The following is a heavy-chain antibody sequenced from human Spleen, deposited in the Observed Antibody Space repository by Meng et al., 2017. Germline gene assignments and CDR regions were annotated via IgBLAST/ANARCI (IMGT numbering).Heavy chain of an antibody. V-gene: IGHV4-34*01. J-gene: IGHJ4*02. Sequence: QVQLQQWGAGLLKPSETLFLTCVVSGGSLSDYYLSWIRQPPGKGLEWIGEINHSGSTNYNPFLESRATISVDTSQNILSLTLSSVTGADSAVYYCSRGPTTMAHDFDYWGQGTLVTVSS. CDR2: INHSGST. CDR1: GGSLSDYY. CDR3: SRGPTTMAHDFDY. D-gene: IGHD4-23*01.